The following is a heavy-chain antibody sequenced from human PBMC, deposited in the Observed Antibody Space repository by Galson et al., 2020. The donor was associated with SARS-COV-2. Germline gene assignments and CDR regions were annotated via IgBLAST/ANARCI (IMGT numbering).Heavy chain of an antibody. CDR3: ARTHYDILTGRNWFDP. CDR2: IDWDDDK. V-gene: IGHV2-70*01. CDR1: GFSLSTSGMC. Sequence: SGPMLVKPTQTLTLTCTFSGFSLSTSGMCVSWIRQPPGKALAWLALIDWDDDKYYSTSLKTRLTISKDTSNNQVVLTMTNMDPVDTATYYGARTHYDILTGRNWFDPWGQGTLVTVSS. D-gene: IGHD3-9*01. J-gene: IGHJ5*02.